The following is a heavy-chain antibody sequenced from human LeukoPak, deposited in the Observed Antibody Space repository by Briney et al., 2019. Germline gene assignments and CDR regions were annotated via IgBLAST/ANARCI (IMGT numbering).Heavy chain of an antibody. CDR2: IKQDGSEK. Sequence: GGSLRLSCAASGFTFSSYWMSWVRQAPGKGLEWVANIKQDGSEKYYVDSVKGRFTISRDNSKNTLYLQMNSLRAEDTAVYYCAKADSGSCDYWGQGTLVTVSS. D-gene: IGHD1-26*01. V-gene: IGHV3-7*01. J-gene: IGHJ4*02. CDR3: AKADSGSCDY. CDR1: GFTFSSYW.